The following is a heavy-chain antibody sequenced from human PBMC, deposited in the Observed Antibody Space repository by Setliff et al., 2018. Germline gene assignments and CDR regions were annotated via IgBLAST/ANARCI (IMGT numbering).Heavy chain of an antibody. Sequence: GESLKISCQGSGYTFTNYWIGWVRQKPGKGLEWMGVVYPSDSDTRYSPSFQGQVAFSDDKSISTAFLQWNSLKASDTAVYYCARLGTADAFDIWGQGTMVTVSS. V-gene: IGHV5-51*01. CDR2: VYPSDSDT. J-gene: IGHJ3*02. D-gene: IGHD2-21*02. CDR3: ARLGTADAFDI. CDR1: GYTFTNYW.